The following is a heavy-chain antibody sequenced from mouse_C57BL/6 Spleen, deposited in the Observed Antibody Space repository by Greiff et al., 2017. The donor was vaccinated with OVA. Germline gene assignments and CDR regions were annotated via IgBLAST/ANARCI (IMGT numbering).Heavy chain of an antibody. CDR3: ARKGSGLGFDY. V-gene: IGHV5-4*03. CDR2: ISDGGSYT. J-gene: IGHJ2*01. Sequence: EVKLVESGGGLVKPGGSLKLSCAASGFTFSSYAMSWVRQTPEKRLEWVATISDGGSYTYYPDNVKGRFTISRDNAKNNLYLQMSHLKAEDTAMYYCARKGSGLGFDYWGQGTTLTVSS. D-gene: IGHD3-2*02. CDR1: GFTFSSYA.